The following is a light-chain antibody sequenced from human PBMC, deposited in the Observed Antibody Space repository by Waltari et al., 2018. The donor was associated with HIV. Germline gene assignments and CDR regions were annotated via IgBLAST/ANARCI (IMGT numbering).Light chain of an antibody. CDR1: TSNVGTIYL. CDR2: GDS. V-gene: IGLV1-40*01. CDR3: QTFDITLGGFYV. J-gene: IGLJ1*01. Sequence: QSVLTQPPSVSGAPGQRVTISFSGSTSNVGTIYLLHWYQQLPGMAPKLLISGDSNRPSGVPDRFSASKSGTSGSLTITGLQPEDEADYYCQTFDITLGGFYVFGTGTKVIVL.